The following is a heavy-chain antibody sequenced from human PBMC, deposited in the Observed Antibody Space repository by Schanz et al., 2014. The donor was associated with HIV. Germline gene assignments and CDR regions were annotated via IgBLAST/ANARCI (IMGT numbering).Heavy chain of an antibody. CDR2: IKEDGSEK. D-gene: IGHD3-16*01. Sequence: EVQLVESGGGLVQPGGSLRLSCAASGFTFSRYWMTWVRQAPGKGLEWVANIKEDGSEKYHAESVKGRFTISRDNAKNSLFLQMESLRAEDTAVYYCARDGGEVWGQGTTVTVSS. J-gene: IGHJ6*02. CDR1: GFTFSRYW. CDR3: ARDGGEV. V-gene: IGHV3-7*01.